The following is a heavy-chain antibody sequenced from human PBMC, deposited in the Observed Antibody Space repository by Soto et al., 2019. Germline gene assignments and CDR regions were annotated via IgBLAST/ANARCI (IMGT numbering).Heavy chain of an antibody. D-gene: IGHD1-1*01. V-gene: IGHV3-30-3*01. CDR2: ISYDGDNK. J-gene: IGHJ6*02. CDR1: GFTFSYHA. CDR3: ARGTTTAAFSAMDV. Sequence: QGQLVESGGGVVQPGRSLRLSCSASGFTFSYHALNWVRQAPGKGLERVAVISYDGDNKYIAESVKGRFTISRDNSKNTVSLQMNSLRTEDTAMYFCARGTTTAAFSAMDVWGQGTTVTVSS.